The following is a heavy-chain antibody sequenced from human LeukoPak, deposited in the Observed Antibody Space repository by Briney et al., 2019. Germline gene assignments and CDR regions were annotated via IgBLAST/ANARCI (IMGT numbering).Heavy chain of an antibody. J-gene: IGHJ5*02. Sequence: SETLSLTCTVSGGSISSYYWSWIRQPPGKRLEWIGYIYYSGSTNYNPSLKSRVTISVDTSKNQFSLKLSSVTAADTAVYYCARHASLDHYYDSSGYYYWFDPWGQGTLVTVSS. CDR1: GGSISSYY. CDR3: ARHASLDHYYDSSGYYYWFDP. V-gene: IGHV4-59*08. D-gene: IGHD3-22*01. CDR2: IYYSGST.